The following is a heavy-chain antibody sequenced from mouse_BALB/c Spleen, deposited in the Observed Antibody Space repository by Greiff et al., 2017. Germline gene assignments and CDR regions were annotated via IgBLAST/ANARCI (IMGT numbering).Heavy chain of an antibody. CDR3: ARHSYYYGSRDWYFDV. D-gene: IGHD1-1*01. CDR1: GFTFSSYT. V-gene: IGHV5-12-2*01. Sequence: EVQGVESGGGLVQPGGSLKLSCAASGFTFSSYTMSWVRQTPEKRLEWVAYISNGGGSTYYPDTVKGRFTISRDNAKNTLYLQMSSLKSEDTAMYYCARHSYYYGSRDWYFDVWGAGTTVTVSS. J-gene: IGHJ1*01. CDR2: ISNGGGST.